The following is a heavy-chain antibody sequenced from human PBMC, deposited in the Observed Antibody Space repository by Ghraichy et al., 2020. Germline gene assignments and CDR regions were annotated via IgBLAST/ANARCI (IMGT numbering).Heavy chain of an antibody. CDR2: IRSKSDGGTI. D-gene: IGHD3-10*01. CDR3: SRAVRKNYYYYYVVDV. J-gene: IGHJ6*02. CDR1: GFTFNNAW. V-gene: IGHV3-15*01. Sequence: GSLRLSCAASGFTFNNAWMSWVRQAPGKGLEWVGRIRSKSDGGTITYAAPVKGRFPISRDDSKTPLYLQMNSLKTEDTAIYYCSRAVRKNYYYYYVVDVWGQGTTVTVSS.